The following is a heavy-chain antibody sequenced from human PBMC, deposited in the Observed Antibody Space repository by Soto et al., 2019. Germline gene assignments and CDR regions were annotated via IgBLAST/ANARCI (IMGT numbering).Heavy chain of an antibody. Sequence: PGESLKISCKGSGYSFTSYWIGWVRQMPGKGLEWMGIIYPGDSDTRYSPSFQGQVTISADKSISTAYLQWSSLKASDTAMYYCARPQDSTDYGMDVWGQGTTVTVSS. D-gene: IGHD2-21*02. V-gene: IGHV5-51*01. CDR1: GYSFTSYW. CDR3: ARPQDSTDYGMDV. J-gene: IGHJ6*02. CDR2: IYPGDSDT.